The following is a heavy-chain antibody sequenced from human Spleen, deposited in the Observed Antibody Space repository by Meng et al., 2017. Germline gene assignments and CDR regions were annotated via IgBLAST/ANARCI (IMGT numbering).Heavy chain of an antibody. Sequence: KISCAASGFTFSRYAMNWVRQAPGQGLEWMGGIIPIFGTANYAQKFQGRITITTDESTTTGYMEVSSLRSEDTAVYYCAMGSGSYYNVGLWGQGTLVTVSS. CDR2: IIPIFGTA. CDR1: GFTFSRYA. V-gene: IGHV1-69*05. CDR3: AMGSGSYYNVGL. J-gene: IGHJ4*02. D-gene: IGHD3-10*01.